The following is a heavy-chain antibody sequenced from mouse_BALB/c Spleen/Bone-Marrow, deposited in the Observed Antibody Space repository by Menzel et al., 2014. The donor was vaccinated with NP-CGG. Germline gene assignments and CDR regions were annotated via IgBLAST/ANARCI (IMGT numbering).Heavy chain of an antibody. J-gene: IGHJ3*01. V-gene: IGHV1-5*01. CDR1: GYSFTNYW. CDR2: VYPGNSDA. Sequence: EVKLMESGTVLARPGASVKMSCKASGYSFTNYWMHWIKQRPGQGLEWVGAVYPGNSDARYNQKFKGKAKLAAVTSASIAYMELRSLTNEDFAVFYCSRDNYAFGYWGQGTLVTVSA. D-gene: IGHD2-4*01. CDR3: SRDNYAFGY.